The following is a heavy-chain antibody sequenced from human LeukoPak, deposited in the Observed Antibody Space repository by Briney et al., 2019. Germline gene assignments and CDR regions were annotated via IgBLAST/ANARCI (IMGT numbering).Heavy chain of an antibody. CDR2: IIPIFGTA. V-gene: IGHV1-69*13. CDR1: GYTFISYG. J-gene: IGHJ6*03. D-gene: IGHD3-22*01. Sequence: SVKVSCKASGYTFISYGISWVRQAPGQGLEWMGGIIPIFGTANYAQKFQGRVTITADESTSTAYMELSSLRSEDTAVYYCARASDYYDSSGPNYYYYYYMDVWGKGTTVTVSS. CDR3: ARASDYYDSSGPNYYYYYYMDV.